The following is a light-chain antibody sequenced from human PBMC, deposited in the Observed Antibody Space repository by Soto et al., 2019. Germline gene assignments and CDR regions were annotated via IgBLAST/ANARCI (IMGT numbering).Light chain of an antibody. CDR2: AAS. Sequence: DIQMTQSPSSLSASVGDRVTITCRAAQSISNNLNWYQQKPGKAPKLLIYAASRLQSGVPSRFSGSGSGTDFTLTISSLQPEDIATYYCQQSYSIPPITFGQGTRLEI. J-gene: IGKJ5*01. CDR1: QSISNN. V-gene: IGKV1-39*01. CDR3: QQSYSIPPIT.